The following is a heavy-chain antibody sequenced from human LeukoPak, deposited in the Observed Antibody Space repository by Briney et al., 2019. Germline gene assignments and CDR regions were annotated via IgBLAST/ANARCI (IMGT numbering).Heavy chain of an antibody. CDR1: GYSISSGYY. V-gene: IGHV4-38-2*02. Sequence: SETLSLTCTVSGYSISSGYYWGWIRQPPGKGLEWIGSIYHSGSTYYNPSLKSRVTISVDTSKNQFSLKLSSVTAGDTAVYYCARDFPGYCSSTSCYSWGQGTLVTVSS. CDR3: ARDFPGYCSSTSCYS. CDR2: IYHSGST. D-gene: IGHD2-2*02. J-gene: IGHJ4*02.